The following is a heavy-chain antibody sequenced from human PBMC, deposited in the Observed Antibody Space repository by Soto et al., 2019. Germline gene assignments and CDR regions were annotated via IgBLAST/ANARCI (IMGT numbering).Heavy chain of an antibody. CDR2: ISGSGGST. V-gene: IGHV3-23*01. Sequence: EVQLLESGGGLVQPGGSLRLSCAASGFTFSSYAMSWVRQAPGKGLEWVSAISGSGGSTYYAVSVKGRFTISRDNSKNTLYLQMNSLRAEDTAVYYCAKFLSTTVTYYYYYVMDVWGQGTTVTVSS. CDR1: GFTFSSYA. D-gene: IGHD4-17*01. J-gene: IGHJ6*02. CDR3: AKFLSTTVTYYYYYVMDV.